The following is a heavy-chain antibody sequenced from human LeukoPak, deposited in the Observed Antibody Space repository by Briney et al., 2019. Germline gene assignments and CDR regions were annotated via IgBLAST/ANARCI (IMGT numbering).Heavy chain of an antibody. J-gene: IGHJ4*02. CDR1: GGTFSSYA. CDR3: ARRPDYGDNTSPFDY. CDR2: TIPIFGTA. Sequence: GASMKVSCKASGGTFSSYAISWVRQAPGQGLEWMGGTIPIFGTANYAQKFQGRVTITADESTSTAYMELSSLRSEDTAVYYCARRPDYGDNTSPFDYWGQGTLVTVSS. V-gene: IGHV1-69*13. D-gene: IGHD4-23*01.